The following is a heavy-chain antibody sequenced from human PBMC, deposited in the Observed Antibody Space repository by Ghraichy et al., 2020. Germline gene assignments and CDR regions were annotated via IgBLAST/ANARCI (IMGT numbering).Heavy chain of an antibody. D-gene: IGHD5-24*01. Sequence: SETLSLTCTVSGGSVSSGSYYWSWIRQPPGKGLEWIGYIYYSGSTNYKPSLKSRVTISVDTSKNQFSLKLSSVTAADTAVYYCARVKDGYNLGFDYWGQGTLVTVSS. CDR2: IYYSGST. J-gene: IGHJ4*02. CDR3: ARVKDGYNLGFDY. V-gene: IGHV4-61*01. CDR1: GGSVSSGSYY.